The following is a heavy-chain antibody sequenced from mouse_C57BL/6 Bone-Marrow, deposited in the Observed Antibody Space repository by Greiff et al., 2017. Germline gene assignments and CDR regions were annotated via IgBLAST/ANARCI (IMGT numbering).Heavy chain of an antibody. V-gene: IGHV1-19*01. Sequence: EVQLQQSGPVLVKPGASVKMSCKASGYTFTDYYMNWVKQSHGKSLEWIGVINPYNGGTSYNKKFKGKATLTVDKSSSTAYMELNSLTSEDSAVYYCARMGGYYVDWYFDVWGTGTTVTVSS. CDR1: GYTFTDYY. J-gene: IGHJ1*03. CDR3: ARMGGYYVDWYFDV. CDR2: INPYNGGT. D-gene: IGHD2-3*01.